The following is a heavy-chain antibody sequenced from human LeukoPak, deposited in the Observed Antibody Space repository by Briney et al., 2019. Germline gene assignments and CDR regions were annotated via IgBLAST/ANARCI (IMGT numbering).Heavy chain of an antibody. CDR1: GGSISSSNW. V-gene: IGHV4-4*02. CDR2: IYHSGST. D-gene: IGHD3-22*01. CDR3: ARERPYYDSSGYQSLVDY. J-gene: IGHJ4*02. Sequence: KPSETLSLTCAVSGGSISSSNWWSWVRQPPGKGLEWIGEIYHSGSTNYNPSLKSRVTISLDTSKNQFSLKLSSVTAADTAVYYCARERPYYDSSGYQSLVDYWGQGTLVTVSS.